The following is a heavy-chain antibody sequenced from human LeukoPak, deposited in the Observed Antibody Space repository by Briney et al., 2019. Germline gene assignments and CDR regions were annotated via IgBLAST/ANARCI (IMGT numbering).Heavy chain of an antibody. CDR2: IYYSGST. J-gene: IGHJ4*02. D-gene: IGHD3-16*01. Sequence: PSETLSLTCTVSGGSISSSSYYWGWIRQPPGKGLEWIGSIYYSGSTYYNPSLKSRVTISVDTSKNQFSLKLSSVTAADTAVYYCARLGYDYVWGSSYYFDYWGQGTLVTVSS. CDR3: ARLGYDYVWGSSYYFDY. V-gene: IGHV4-39*01. CDR1: GGSISSSSYY.